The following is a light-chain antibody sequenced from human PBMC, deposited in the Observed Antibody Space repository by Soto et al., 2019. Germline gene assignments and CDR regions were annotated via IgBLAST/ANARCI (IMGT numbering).Light chain of an antibody. CDR3: QVWDTISDHYV. J-gene: IGLJ1*01. CDR2: VDS. V-gene: IGLV3-21*02. CDR1: NTESKS. Sequence: SYELTQPPSVSVAPGQTARITCGGTNTESKSVHWYQQRPGQAPVLVIYVDSDRPSGIPDRFSASTSGNTAALTISRVEAGDEADYYCQVWDTISDHYVFGSGTKVTVL.